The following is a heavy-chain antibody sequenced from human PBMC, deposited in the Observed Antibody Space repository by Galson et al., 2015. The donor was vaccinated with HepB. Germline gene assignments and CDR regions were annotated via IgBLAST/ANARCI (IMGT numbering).Heavy chain of an antibody. CDR1: GDSVSSNSAA. J-gene: IGHJ4*02. Sequence: CAISGDSVSSNSAAWNWIRQSPSRGLEWPGRTYYRSKWHNDYAVSVRSRITINPDTSKNQFSLQLNSVTPEDTAVYYCARVEYSSSSAPGYYDYWGQGTLVTVSS. CDR2: TYYRSKWHN. V-gene: IGHV6-1*01. CDR3: ARVEYSSSSAPGYYDY. D-gene: IGHD6-6*01.